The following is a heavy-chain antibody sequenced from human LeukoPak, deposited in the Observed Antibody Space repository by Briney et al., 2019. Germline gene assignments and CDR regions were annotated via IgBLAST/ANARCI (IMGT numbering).Heavy chain of an antibody. J-gene: IGHJ3*02. CDR1: GFTFSSYA. V-gene: IGHV3-33*06. D-gene: IGHD2-21*02. Sequence: GGSLRLSCAASGFTFSSYAMHWVRQAPGKGLEWVAVIWYDGSDKYYADSVKGRFTISRDNSKNTLYLQMNSLRAEDTAVYYCAKDSYPPRGDSPPALGSIWGQGTMVTVSS. CDR3: AKDSYPPRGDSPPALGSI. CDR2: IWYDGSDK.